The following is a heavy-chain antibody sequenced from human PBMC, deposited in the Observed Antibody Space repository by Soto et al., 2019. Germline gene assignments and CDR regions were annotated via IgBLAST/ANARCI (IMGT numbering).Heavy chain of an antibody. CDR2: IKTDGSET. CDR1: GFTFNTFN. J-gene: IGHJ4*02. Sequence: LRLSCAASGFTFNTFNMNWVRQAPGKGLEWVANIKTDGSETHYVDSVKGRFTISRDNPKTSLFLQMNSLRVEDTAVYFCTSDRYPRFYHGSGSYPYYWGQGTPVTVSS. V-gene: IGHV3-7*03. CDR3: TSDRYPRFYHGSGSYPYY. D-gene: IGHD3-10*01.